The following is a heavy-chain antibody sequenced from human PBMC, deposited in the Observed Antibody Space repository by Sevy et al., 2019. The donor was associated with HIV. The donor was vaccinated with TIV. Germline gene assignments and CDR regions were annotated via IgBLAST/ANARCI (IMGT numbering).Heavy chain of an antibody. Sequence: GGVLRLSCAASGFTFSSYAMHWVRHAPGKGLEWVAVISYDGSNKYYADSVKGRFTISRDNSKNTLYLQMNSLRAEDTDVYYCARDIRPYIVRGGRFDHWGQGTLVTVSS. V-gene: IGHV3-30-3*01. CDR2: ISYDGSNK. CDR3: ARDIRPYIVRGGRFDH. D-gene: IGHD3-10*01. J-gene: IGHJ4*02. CDR1: GFTFSSYA.